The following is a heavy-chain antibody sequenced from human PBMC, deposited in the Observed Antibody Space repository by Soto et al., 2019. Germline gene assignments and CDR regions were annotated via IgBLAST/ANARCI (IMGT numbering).Heavy chain of an antibody. CDR1: GFTFSNAW. CDR2: IKSKTDGGTT. J-gene: IGHJ6*02. D-gene: IGHD6-19*01. Sequence: EVQLVESGGGLVKPGGSLRLSCAASGFTFSNAWMNWVRQAPGKGLDWFGRIKSKTDGGTTDYAAPVKGRFTILRDDSKNTLYLQMNSLKTEDAALYYCTTDPEAREWLVRPLYDYYGMDVWGQGTTVTVSS. CDR3: TTDPEAREWLVRPLYDYYGMDV. V-gene: IGHV3-15*07.